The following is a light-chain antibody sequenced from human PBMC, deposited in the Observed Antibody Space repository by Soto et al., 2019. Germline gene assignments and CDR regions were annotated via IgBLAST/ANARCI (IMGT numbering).Light chain of an antibody. CDR3: QQCNNWPRT. CDR2: GAS. Sequence: EIVMTQSPATLSVSPGERANLSCRASQSVSSDLAWYQQKPGQAPRLLIYGASSRATGIPARFSGSGSGTEFALTISSLESEDYAVYYCQQCNNWPRTFGQGTKVEIK. J-gene: IGKJ1*01. CDR1: QSVSSD. V-gene: IGKV3-15*01.